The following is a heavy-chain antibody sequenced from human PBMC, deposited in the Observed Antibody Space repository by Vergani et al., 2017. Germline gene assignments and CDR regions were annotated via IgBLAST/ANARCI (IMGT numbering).Heavy chain of an antibody. CDR1: GGSISSYY. J-gene: IGHJ6*02. V-gene: IGHV4-59*01. D-gene: IGHD3-10*01. Sequence: QVQLQESGPGLVKPSETLSLTCTVSGGSISSYYWSWIRQPPGKGLEWIGYIYYSGSTNYNPSLKSRVTISVDTSKNQFSLKLSSVTAADTAVYYCAGVLPTAYYYYGMDVWGQGP. CDR3: AGVLPTAYYYYGMDV. CDR2: IYYSGST.